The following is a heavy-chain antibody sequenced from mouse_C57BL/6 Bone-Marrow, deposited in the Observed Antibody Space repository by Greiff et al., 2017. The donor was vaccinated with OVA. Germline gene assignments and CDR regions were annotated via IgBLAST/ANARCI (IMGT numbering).Heavy chain of an antibody. Sequence: QVQLQQPGAELVKPGASVKLSCKASGYTFTSYWMHWVKQRPGQGLEWIGMIHPNSGSTNYNEKFKSKATLTVDKSSSTAYMQLSSLTSEDSAVYYCARGGYYGSSYFDDWGQGTTLTVSS. D-gene: IGHD1-1*01. CDR3: ARGGYYGSSYFDD. CDR1: GYTFTSYW. J-gene: IGHJ2*01. CDR2: IHPNSGST. V-gene: IGHV1-64*01.